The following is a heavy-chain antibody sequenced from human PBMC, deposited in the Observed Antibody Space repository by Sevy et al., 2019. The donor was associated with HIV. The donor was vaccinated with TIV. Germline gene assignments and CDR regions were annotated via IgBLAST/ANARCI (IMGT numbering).Heavy chain of an antibody. V-gene: IGHV3-49*03. CDR3: TRGGYYYDSSGYSHFDY. D-gene: IGHD3-22*01. J-gene: IGHJ4*02. CDR2: IRSKAYGGTT. Sequence: GGSLRLSCTASGFTFGDYAMSWFRQSPGKGLEWVGFIRSKAYGGTTEYAASVKGRFTISRDDSKSIAYLQMNSLKTEDTAVYYCTRGGYYYDSSGYSHFDYWGQGTLVTVSS. CDR1: GFTFGDYA.